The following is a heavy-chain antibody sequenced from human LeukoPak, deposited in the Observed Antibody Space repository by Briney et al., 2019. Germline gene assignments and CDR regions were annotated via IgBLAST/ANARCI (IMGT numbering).Heavy chain of an antibody. CDR1: GFTFDDYA. CDR3: AKDLHTYYYDSSGYPRGYWFDP. D-gene: IGHD3-22*01. Sequence: GGSLRLSCAASGFTFDDYAMHWVRQAPGKGLEWVSGISWNSGSIGYADSVKGRFTISRDNAKNSLYLQMNSLRAEDTALYYCAKDLHTYYYDSSGYPRGYWFDPWGQGTLVIVSS. CDR2: ISWNSGSI. V-gene: IGHV3-9*01. J-gene: IGHJ5*02.